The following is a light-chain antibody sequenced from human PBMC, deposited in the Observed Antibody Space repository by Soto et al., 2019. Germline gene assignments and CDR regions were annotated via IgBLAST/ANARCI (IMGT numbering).Light chain of an antibody. CDR3: QQYSSSPPIT. CDR1: QSVTNSY. Sequence: EIVSTQSPDTLSLSPGEGATLSCRASQSVTNSYLAWYQQKPGQAPRLLIYGASSRATGIPDRFSGSGSETDFTLTISRLEPEDFAVYYCQQYSSSPPITFGQGTRLEIK. CDR2: GAS. V-gene: IGKV3-20*01. J-gene: IGKJ5*01.